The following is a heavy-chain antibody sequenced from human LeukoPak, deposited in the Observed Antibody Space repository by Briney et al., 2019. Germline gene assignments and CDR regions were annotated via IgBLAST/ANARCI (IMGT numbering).Heavy chain of an antibody. CDR2: IKQDGTEK. V-gene: IGHV3-7*01. CDR3: VRGPYALF. CDR1: GFPFRDYL. J-gene: IGHJ4*02. D-gene: IGHD2-2*01. Sequence: GSLRLSCAASGFPFRDYLLSWVRQAPGKGLEWVANIKQDGTEKNYVDSVKGRFTISRDNARNSLYLQMNSLRAEDTAVYYCVRGPYALFWGQGTLVSVSS.